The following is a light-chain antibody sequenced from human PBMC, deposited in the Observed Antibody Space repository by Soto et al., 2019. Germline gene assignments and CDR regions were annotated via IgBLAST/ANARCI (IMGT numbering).Light chain of an antibody. Sequence: EVVLTQSPGTLSLSLGERATLSCRASQSISSSYLTWYQQKPGQAPRLLIYGASSRATGIPDRFSGSGSGTDFTLTISRLEPEDFAVYYCQHYGSATRTFGQGTKLQIK. V-gene: IGKV3-20*01. CDR1: QSISSSY. CDR3: QHYGSATRT. J-gene: IGKJ2*01. CDR2: GAS.